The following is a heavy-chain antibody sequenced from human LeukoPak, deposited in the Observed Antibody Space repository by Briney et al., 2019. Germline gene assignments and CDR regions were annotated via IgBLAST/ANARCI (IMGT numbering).Heavy chain of an antibody. CDR3: ARGYSGGE. CDR1: GFTFSSYT. D-gene: IGHD5-18*01. Sequence: GGSLRLSCAASGFTFSSYTMHWVRQAPGKGLEWVAVISYDGSNKYYADSVRGRFTISRDNSKNTLYLQMNSLRVDDTAVYYCARGYSGGEWGQGTLVTVSS. J-gene: IGHJ4*02. CDR2: ISYDGSNK. V-gene: IGHV3-30*04.